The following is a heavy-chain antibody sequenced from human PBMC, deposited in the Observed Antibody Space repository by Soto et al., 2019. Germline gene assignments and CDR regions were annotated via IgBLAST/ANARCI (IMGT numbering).Heavy chain of an antibody. Sequence: GGSLRLSCAASGFTLSSYWMSWVRQAPGKGLVWVSRIKTDGSDTAYADSVKGRFTISRDNAKNTMFLQMNSLRVEDTAVYYCVRFSGMGVWGQGTTVTVSS. J-gene: IGHJ6*02. V-gene: IGHV3-74*01. CDR3: VRFSGMGV. CDR1: GFTLSSYW. CDR2: IKTDGSDT.